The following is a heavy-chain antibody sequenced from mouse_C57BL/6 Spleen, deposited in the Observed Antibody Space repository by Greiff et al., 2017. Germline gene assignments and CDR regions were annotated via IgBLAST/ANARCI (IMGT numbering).Heavy chain of an antibody. CDR2: IDPSDSYT. D-gene: IGHD3-2*02. CDR3: ARRQLRLPAY. V-gene: IGHV1-50*01. CDR1: GYTFTSYW. Sequence: QVQLQQPGAELVKPGASVKLSCKASGYTFTSYWMQWVKQRPGQGLEWIGEIDPSDSYTNYNQKFKGKATLTVDTSSSTAYMQLSSLTSEDSAVYYCARRQLRLPAYWGQGTLVTVSA. J-gene: IGHJ3*01.